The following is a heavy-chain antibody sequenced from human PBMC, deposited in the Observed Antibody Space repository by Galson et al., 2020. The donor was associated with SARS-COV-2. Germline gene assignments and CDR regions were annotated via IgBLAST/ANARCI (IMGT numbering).Heavy chain of an antibody. D-gene: IGHD2-8*01. CDR1: GYTFTTYT. Sequence: ASVKVSCKTSGYTFTTYTISWVRQAPGQGLEWMGWISAYNANTNYAQKLQGRVTMTTDTSTSTAYMELRSLRSDDTAVYYCARLGVPGIVLFSYYFDYWGQGNLVTVSS. J-gene: IGHJ4*02. V-gene: IGHV1-18*04. CDR2: ISAYNANT. CDR3: ARLGVPGIVLFSYYFDY.